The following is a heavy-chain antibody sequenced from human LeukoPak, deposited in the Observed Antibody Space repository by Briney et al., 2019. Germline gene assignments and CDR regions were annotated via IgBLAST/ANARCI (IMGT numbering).Heavy chain of an antibody. CDR1: GGTFSSYA. D-gene: IGHD3-10*01. CDR3: ARTGSGSYYSNSFDP. J-gene: IGHJ5*02. Sequence: ASVKVSCKASGGTFSSYAISWVRQAPGHGLEWMGGIIPIFGTANYAQKFQGRVTITADESTSTAYMELSSLRSEDTAVYYCARTGSGSYYSNSFDPWGQGTLVTVSS. V-gene: IGHV1-69*13. CDR2: IIPIFGTA.